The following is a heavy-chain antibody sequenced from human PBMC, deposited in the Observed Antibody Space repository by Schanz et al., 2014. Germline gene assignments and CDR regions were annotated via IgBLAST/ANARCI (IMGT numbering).Heavy chain of an antibody. Sequence: QLQLQASGSGLVKPSQTLSLTCGVSGGSISSGGSSWNWIRLPPGKALGWIGYNYHSGSTYYNPSLKSGVTIAMNPSKNQFSLKLTSVTAADTAVYYCARDMVENWFDSWGQGTPVTVSS. CDR2: NYHSGST. CDR3: ARDMVENWFDS. V-gene: IGHV4-30-2*01. CDR1: GGSISSGGSS. J-gene: IGHJ5*01. D-gene: IGHD3-10*01.